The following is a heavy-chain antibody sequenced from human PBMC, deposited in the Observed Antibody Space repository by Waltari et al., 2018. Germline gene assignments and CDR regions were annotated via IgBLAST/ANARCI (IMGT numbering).Heavy chain of an antibody. CDR2: IYMGGNT. CDR3: AKQSPSYTRGWYPLES. J-gene: IGHJ4*02. V-gene: IGHV3-53*01. CDR1: GFTVRTNF. D-gene: IGHD6-19*01. Sequence: EVQLVESGGNLIQPGGSLRLSCAASGFTVRTNFISWVRQAQGKGRDGFSIIYMGGNTYYSGSVKGRFTISRDKYKNMVYLEMNSLRAEDTAVYYCAKQSPSYTRGWYPLESWGPGTLVTVSP.